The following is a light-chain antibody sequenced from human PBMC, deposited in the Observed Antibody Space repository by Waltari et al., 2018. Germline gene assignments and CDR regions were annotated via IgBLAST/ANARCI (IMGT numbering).Light chain of an antibody. J-gene: IGKJ1*01. CDR1: QGITSG. Sequence: DIQMTQSPSSVSASLGDRVTITCRASQGITSGLGWYQQKPGKAPKLLIYATSSLQTGVPSRFSGSGSGTDFTLTISRLQPEDFATYYCQQADSFPWTFGQGTKVEIK. CDR3: QQADSFPWT. CDR2: ATS. V-gene: IGKV1-12*02.